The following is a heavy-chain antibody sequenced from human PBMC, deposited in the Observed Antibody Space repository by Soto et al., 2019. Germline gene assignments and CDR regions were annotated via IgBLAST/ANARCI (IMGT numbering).Heavy chain of an antibody. CDR1: GGTFSSYA. CDR3: AADYGDYSFIYYYYGMDV. CDR2: IIPIFGTA. V-gene: IGHV1-69*13. J-gene: IGHJ6*02. Sequence: SVKVSCKASGGTFSSYAISWVRQAPGQGLEWMGGIIPIFGTANYAQKFQGRVTITADESTSTAYMELSSLRSEDTAVYYCAADYGDYSFIYYYYGMDVWGQGTTVTVSS. D-gene: IGHD4-17*01.